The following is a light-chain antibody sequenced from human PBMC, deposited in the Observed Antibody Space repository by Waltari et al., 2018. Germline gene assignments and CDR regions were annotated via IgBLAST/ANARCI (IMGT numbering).Light chain of an antibody. CDR3: QQSYSSPHT. CDR1: QSISSY. CDR2: AAS. V-gene: IGKV1-39*01. J-gene: IGKJ2*01. Sequence: DIQMTQSTSSLSASVGDRVSITCRASQSISSYLNWYQQKPGKAPKLLIYAASSLQSGVPSRFSGSGSGTDFTLTISSLQPDDFATYYCQQSYSSPHTFGQGTKLEIK.